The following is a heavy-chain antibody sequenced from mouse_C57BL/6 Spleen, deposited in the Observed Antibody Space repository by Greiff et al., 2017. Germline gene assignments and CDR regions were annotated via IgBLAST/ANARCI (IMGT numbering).Heavy chain of an antibody. V-gene: IGHV1-50*01. D-gene: IGHD2-3*01. CDR2: IDPSDSYT. Sequence: QVQLQQPGAELVKPGASVKLSCKASGYTFTSYWMQWVNQRPGQGLEWIGEIDPSDSYTNYNQKFKGKATLTVDTSASTAYMQLSSLTSEDSAVYYCASRDGYYPYWGQGTTLTVSS. CDR3: ASRDGYYPY. J-gene: IGHJ2*01. CDR1: GYTFTSYW.